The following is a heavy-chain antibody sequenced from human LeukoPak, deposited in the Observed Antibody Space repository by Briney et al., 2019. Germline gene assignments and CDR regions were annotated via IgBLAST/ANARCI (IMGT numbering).Heavy chain of an antibody. Sequence: SETLSLTCTVSGGSISSYYWSWIRQPPGKGLEWIGYIYTSGSTNYNPSLKSRVTISVVTSKNQFSLKLSSVTAADTAVYYCARQGLDVWGKGTTVTVSS. CDR1: GGSISSYY. V-gene: IGHV4-4*09. J-gene: IGHJ6*04. CDR2: IYTSGST. CDR3: ARQGLDV. D-gene: IGHD2-15*01.